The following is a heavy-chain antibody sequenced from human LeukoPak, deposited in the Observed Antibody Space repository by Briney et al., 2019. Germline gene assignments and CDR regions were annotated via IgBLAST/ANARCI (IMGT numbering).Heavy chain of an antibody. J-gene: IGHJ5*02. V-gene: IGHV4-39*01. D-gene: IGHD6-13*01. Sequence: SETLSLTCTVSGGSISSSSYYWGWIRQPPGKGLEWIGSIYYGGSTYYNPSLKSRVTISVDTSKNQFSLKLSSVTAADTAVYYCARSSSWYVRVGFDPWGQGTLVTVSS. CDR1: GGSISSSSYY. CDR3: ARSSSWYVRVGFDP. CDR2: IYYGGST.